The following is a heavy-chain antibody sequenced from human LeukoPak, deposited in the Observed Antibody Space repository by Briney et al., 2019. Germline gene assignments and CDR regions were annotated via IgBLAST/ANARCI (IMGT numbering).Heavy chain of an antibody. CDR3: ARDSNIVVVPAAIDLDY. Sequence: GASVKVSCKASGYTFTSYYMHWVRQAPGQGLEWMGIINPSGGSTSYAQKFQGRVTMTRDTSTSTVYMELSSLRSEDTAVYYCARDSNIVVVPAAIDLDYWGQGTLVTVSS. CDR1: GYTFTSYY. CDR2: INPSGGST. J-gene: IGHJ4*02. D-gene: IGHD2-2*02. V-gene: IGHV1-46*01.